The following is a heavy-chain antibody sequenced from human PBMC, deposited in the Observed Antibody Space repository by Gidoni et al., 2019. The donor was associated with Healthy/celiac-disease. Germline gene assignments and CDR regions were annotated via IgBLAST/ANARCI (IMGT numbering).Heavy chain of an antibody. CDR1: GYTFTSYG. J-gene: IGHJ5*02. D-gene: IGHD6-13*01. V-gene: IGHV1-18*01. Sequence: QVQLVQSGAEVKKPGASVKVSCQASGYTFTSYGISWVRQAPGQGLEWMGWISAYNGNTNYAQKRQGRVTMTTDTSTSTAYMELRSLRSDDTAVYYCARDRPTQTGYSSSWLDWFDPWGQGTLVTVSS. CDR2: ISAYNGNT. CDR3: ARDRPTQTGYSSSWLDWFDP.